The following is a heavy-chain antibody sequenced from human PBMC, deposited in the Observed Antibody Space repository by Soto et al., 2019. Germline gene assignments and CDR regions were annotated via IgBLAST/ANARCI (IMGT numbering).Heavy chain of an antibody. V-gene: IGHV4-39*01. Sequence: SETLDFTCTVSDGPISSSRYYWAGIRQPPGKGLEWIGSIYYSGSTYYNPSLKSRVTISVDTSKNQFSLKLSSVTAADTAVYYCASRTGTTFLFDYWGQGTLVTVSS. CDR3: ASRTGTTFLFDY. D-gene: IGHD1-1*01. CDR1: DGPISSSRYY. J-gene: IGHJ4*02. CDR2: IYYSGST.